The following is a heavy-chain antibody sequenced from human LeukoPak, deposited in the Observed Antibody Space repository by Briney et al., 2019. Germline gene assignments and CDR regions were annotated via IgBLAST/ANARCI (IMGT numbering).Heavy chain of an antibody. Sequence: GGSLRLSCAVSGITVSKYWMHWVRQVPGKGLVWVSRIHSGGSTTDYADSVKGRFTITRDSAKNTLYLEMNSLRVEDTAVYYCTRDANHYGGMDVWGQGTTVTVSS. V-gene: IGHV3-74*01. J-gene: IGHJ6*02. CDR2: IHSGGSTT. CDR1: GITVSKYW. CDR3: TRDANHYGGMDV.